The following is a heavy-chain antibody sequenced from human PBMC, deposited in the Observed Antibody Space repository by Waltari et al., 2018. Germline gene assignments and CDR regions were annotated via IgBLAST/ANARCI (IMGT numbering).Heavy chain of an antibody. Sequence: QVQLQQWGAGLLKPSETLSLTCAVYGGSFSGYYWSWIRQPPGRGREWIGEINHSGSPNYNPSPTSRVTISVATSKNQFSLKLSSVTAADTAVYYWARGHRGFWSGYYLYYYYYYMDVWGKGTTVTISS. D-gene: IGHD3-3*01. V-gene: IGHV4-34*01. CDR2: INHSGSP. CDR1: GGSFSGYY. J-gene: IGHJ6*03. CDR3: ARGHRGFWSGYYLYYYYYYMDV.